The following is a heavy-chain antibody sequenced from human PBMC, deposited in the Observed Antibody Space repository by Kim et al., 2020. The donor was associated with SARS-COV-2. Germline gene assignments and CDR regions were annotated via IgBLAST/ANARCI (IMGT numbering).Heavy chain of an antibody. J-gene: IGHJ4*02. V-gene: IGHV1-46*01. CDR3: ARGGGLYSYGPRASSFDY. CDR2: INPSGGST. Sequence: ASVKVSCKASGYTFTSYYMHWVRQAPGQGLEWMGIINPSGGSTSYAQKFQGRVTMTRDTSTSTVYMELSSLRSEDTAVYYCARGGGLYSYGPRASSFDYWGQGTLVTVSS. D-gene: IGHD5-18*01. CDR1: GYTFTSYY.